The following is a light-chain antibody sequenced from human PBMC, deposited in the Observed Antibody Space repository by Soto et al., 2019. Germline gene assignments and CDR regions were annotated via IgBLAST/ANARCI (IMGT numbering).Light chain of an antibody. CDR3: AAWDDSRTAVV. V-gene: IGLV1-44*01. Sequence: QSVLTQPPSASGTPGQRVTISCSGSSSDIGRNTVSWYQQLPGTAPKLLIYSNNQRPSGVPDRFSGSKSGTSASLAISGLQSEDEADYYCAAWDDSRTAVVFGGGTKVTVL. CDR1: SSDIGRNT. J-gene: IGLJ2*01. CDR2: SNN.